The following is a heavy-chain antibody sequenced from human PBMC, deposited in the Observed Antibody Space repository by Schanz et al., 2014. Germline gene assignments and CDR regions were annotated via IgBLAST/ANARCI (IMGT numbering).Heavy chain of an antibody. CDR2: LSGSGGST. CDR3: AKGMGYCSGGTCYDYYYYGLDV. CDR1: GFTFSSYA. D-gene: IGHD2-15*01. Sequence: EVQLVESGGGLVKPGGSLRLSCAASGFTFSSYAMSWVRQAPGKGLEWVSALSGSGGSTYYADSVKGRFTISRDNSKNTLYLQMNSLSADDTAVFYCAKGMGYCSGGTCYDYYYYGLDVWGQGTTVNVSS. V-gene: IGHV3-23*04. J-gene: IGHJ6*02.